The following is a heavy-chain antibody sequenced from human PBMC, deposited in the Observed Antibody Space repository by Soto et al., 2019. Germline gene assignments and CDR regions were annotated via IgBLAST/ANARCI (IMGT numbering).Heavy chain of an antibody. CDR1: GFSFDSYG. CDR2: ISSDGSDT. CDR3: ARRTSMVREGNNWCDP. J-gene: IGHJ5*02. V-gene: IGHV3-30*03. Sequence: QAQLVESGGGVVQPGGSLRLSCEGSGFSFDSYGLHWVRQAPGKGLEWVALISSDGSDTRDGTSVKGRFTVSRDNSKSSLYLQMTSLRGEYTAGYYCARRTSMVREGNNWCDPWGQGTLVTVST. D-gene: IGHD3-10*01.